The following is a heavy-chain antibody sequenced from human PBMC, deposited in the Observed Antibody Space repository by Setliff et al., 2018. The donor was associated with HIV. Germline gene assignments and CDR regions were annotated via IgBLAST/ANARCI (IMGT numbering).Heavy chain of an antibody. CDR3: ARLVEVRGAANDYFDC. CDR2: IYTSGNT. Sequence: PSETLSLTCNVSGGSISSGNYYWSWIRLPAGKGLEWVGHIYTSGNTRYNPSLKSRLSISVDTSKNQISLKLSSVTAADTAVYYCARLVEVRGAANDYFDCWGQGTLVTVSS. V-gene: IGHV4-61*09. J-gene: IGHJ4*02. CDR1: GGSISSGNYY. D-gene: IGHD3-10*01.